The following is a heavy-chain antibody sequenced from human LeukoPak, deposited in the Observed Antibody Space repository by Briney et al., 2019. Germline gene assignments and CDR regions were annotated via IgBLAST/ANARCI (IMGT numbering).Heavy chain of an antibody. J-gene: IGHJ3*02. V-gene: IGHV1-8*01. CDR1: GYTFTSYD. Sequence: ASVKVSCKASGYTFTSYDINWVRQATGQGLEWMGWMNPNSGNTGCAQKFQGRVTMTRNTSISTAYMELSSLRSEDTAVYYCARSLTDEVDAFDIWGQGTMVTVSS. CDR3: ARSLTDEVDAFDI. CDR2: MNPNSGNT.